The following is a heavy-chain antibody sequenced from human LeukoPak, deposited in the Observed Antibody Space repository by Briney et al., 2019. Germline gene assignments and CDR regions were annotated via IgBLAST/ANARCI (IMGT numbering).Heavy chain of an antibody. Sequence: SETLSLTCTVSGGSISSSSYYWGWIRQPPGKGLEWIGSIYYSGSTYYNPSLKSRVTISVDTSKNQFSLKLSSVTAADTAVYYCARHQTVGASINVIDYWGQGTLVTVPS. D-gene: IGHD1-26*01. V-gene: IGHV4-39*01. CDR2: IYYSGST. CDR1: GGSISSSSYY. J-gene: IGHJ4*02. CDR3: ARHQTVGASINVIDY.